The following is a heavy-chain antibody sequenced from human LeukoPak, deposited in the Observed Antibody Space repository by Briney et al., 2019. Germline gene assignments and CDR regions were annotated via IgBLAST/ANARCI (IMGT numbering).Heavy chain of an antibody. CDR3: ARHLRQDIVVVPAAIGHFDY. D-gene: IGHD2-2*01. Sequence: PSETLSLTCGVSGGSISSSNWWSWVRQPPGKGLEWIGEIYYSGRTNYNPSLKNRVTMSVDKSNNQFSLKLSSVTAADTAVYYCARHLRQDIVVVPAAIGHFDYWGQGTLVTVSS. CDR1: GGSISSSNW. J-gene: IGHJ4*02. CDR2: IYYSGRT. V-gene: IGHV4-4*02.